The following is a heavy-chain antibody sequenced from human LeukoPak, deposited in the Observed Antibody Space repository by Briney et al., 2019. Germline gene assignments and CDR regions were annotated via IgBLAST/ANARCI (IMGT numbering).Heavy chain of an antibody. Sequence: SETLSLTCTVSGGSISSYYWSWIRQPPGKGLERIGYIYYSGSTNYNPSLKSRVTISVDTSKNQFSVRLSSVTAADTAMYYCARSQNYYGSGDYWSQGTLVTVSS. J-gene: IGHJ4*02. CDR1: GGSISSYY. CDR3: ARSQNYYGSGDY. V-gene: IGHV4-59*01. D-gene: IGHD3-10*01. CDR2: IYYSGST.